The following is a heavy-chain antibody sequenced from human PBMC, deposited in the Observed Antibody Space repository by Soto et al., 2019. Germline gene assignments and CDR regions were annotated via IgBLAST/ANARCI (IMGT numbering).Heavy chain of an antibody. V-gene: IGHV5-10-1*01. J-gene: IGHJ6*02. CDR2: IDPSDSYT. Sequence: GESLKISCKGSGYSFTSYWISWVRQMPGKGLEWMGRIDPSDSYTNYSPSFQGHVTISADKSIGTAYLQWSSLKASDTAMYYCAGYCSGGSCYPTPSLDYYGMDVWGQGTTVTVSS. CDR1: GYSFTSYW. D-gene: IGHD2-15*01. CDR3: AGYCSGGSCYPTPSLDYYGMDV.